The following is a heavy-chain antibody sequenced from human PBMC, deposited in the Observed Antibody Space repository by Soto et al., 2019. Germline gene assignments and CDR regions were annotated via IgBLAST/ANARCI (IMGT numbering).Heavy chain of an antibody. Sequence: QLQLQESGSGLVKPSQTLSLTCAVSGGSISSAGFSWSWIRQPPGKGLEWIGFIYESGTTYYNPSRKSRVTISVDRSKKRFSLKMDSVTAADTAVYYCARGDSNSYSADWFDPWGRGTLVTVSS. CDR1: GGSISSAGFS. V-gene: IGHV4-30-2*01. D-gene: IGHD2-15*01. CDR3: ARGDSNSYSADWFDP. J-gene: IGHJ5*02. CDR2: IYESGTT.